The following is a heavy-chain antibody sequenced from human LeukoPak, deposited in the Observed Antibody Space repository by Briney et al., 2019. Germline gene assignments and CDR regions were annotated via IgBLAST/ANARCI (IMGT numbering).Heavy chain of an antibody. CDR1: GFTFDDYG. J-gene: IGHJ6*03. Sequence: GGSLRLSCAASGFTFDDYGMSWVRQAPGKGLEWVSGINWNGGSIGYTDSVKGRFTISRDNAKNSLYLQMNSLRAEDTALYHCARYGSGSYYYYDMGGWGKGTTVTVSS. CDR2: INWNGGSI. D-gene: IGHD3-10*01. CDR3: ARYGSGSYYYYDMGG. V-gene: IGHV3-20*01.